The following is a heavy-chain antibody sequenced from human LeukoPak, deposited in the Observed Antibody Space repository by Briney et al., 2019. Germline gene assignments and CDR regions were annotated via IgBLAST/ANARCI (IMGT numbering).Heavy chain of an antibody. V-gene: IGHV3-21*01. D-gene: IGHD5-18*01. J-gene: IGHJ4*02. CDR2: ISSSSSYI. CDR3: ARGGYSYGYTLYYFDY. CDR1: GFTFSSYS. Sequence: GRSLRLSCAASGFTFSSYSMHWVPQAPGKGLEWVSSISSSSSYIYYADSVQGRFTISRDNAKNSLYLQMNSLRAEDTAVYYCARGGYSYGYTLYYFDYWGQGTLVTVSS.